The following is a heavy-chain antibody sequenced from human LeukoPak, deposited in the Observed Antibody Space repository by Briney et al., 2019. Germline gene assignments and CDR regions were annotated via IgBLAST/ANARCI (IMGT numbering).Heavy chain of an antibody. CDR3: ARDHYYDSSGDSSGIDY. CDR1: GDTVSSNSAA. J-gene: IGHJ4*02. CDR2: TYYRSKWYN. D-gene: IGHD3-22*01. V-gene: IGHV6-1*01. Sequence: SQTLSLTCAISGDTVSSNSAAWHWIRQSPSTGLEWLGRTYYRSKWYNDYALSVKSRITINPDTSKNQFSLQLKSVTPEDTAVYYCARDHYYDSSGDSSGIDYWGQGTLVTVSS.